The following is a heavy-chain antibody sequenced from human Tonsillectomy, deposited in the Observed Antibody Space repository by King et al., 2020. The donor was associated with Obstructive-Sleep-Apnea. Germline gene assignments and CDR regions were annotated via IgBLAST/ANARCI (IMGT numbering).Heavy chain of an antibody. D-gene: IGHD3-22*01. CDR3: ARDLRQYYYDSSGHFDY. CDR1: GYTFTGYY. Sequence: VQLVQSGAEVKKPGASVKVSCKASGYTFTGYYMHWVRQAPGQGLEWMGWINPNSGGTNYAQKFQGRVTMTRDTSISTAYMELSRLRSDDTAVYYCARDLRQYYYDSSGHFDYWGQGTLVTVSS. CDR2: INPNSGGT. J-gene: IGHJ4*02. V-gene: IGHV1-2*02.